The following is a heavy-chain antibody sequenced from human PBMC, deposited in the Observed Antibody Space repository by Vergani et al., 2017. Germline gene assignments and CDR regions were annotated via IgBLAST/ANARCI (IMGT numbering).Heavy chain of an antibody. CDR2: IWYDGSNK. CDR3: ARRFQLLFAFDI. Sequence: QVQLVESGGGVVQPGRSLRLSCAASGFTFSSYGMHWVRQAPGKGLEWVAVIWYDGSNKYYADSVKGRFTISRDNAKNSLYLQMNSLRAEDTAVYYCARRFQLLFAFDIWGQGTMVTVSS. D-gene: IGHD2-2*01. J-gene: IGHJ3*02. CDR1: GFTFSSYG. V-gene: IGHV3-33*01.